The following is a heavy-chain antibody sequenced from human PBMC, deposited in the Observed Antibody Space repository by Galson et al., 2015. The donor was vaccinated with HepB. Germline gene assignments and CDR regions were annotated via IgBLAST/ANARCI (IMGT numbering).Heavy chain of an antibody. CDR1: GYTFTSYY. CDR2: INPSGGST. J-gene: IGHJ4*02. CDR3: ASGGSSSSVRPKYAKFDY. Sequence: SVKVSCKASGYTFTSYYMHWVRQAPGQELEWMGIINPSGGSTSYAQKFQGRVTMTRDTSTSTVYMELSSLRSEDTAVYYCASGGSSSSVRPKYAKFDYWGQGTLVTVSS. D-gene: IGHD6-6*01. V-gene: IGHV1-46*01.